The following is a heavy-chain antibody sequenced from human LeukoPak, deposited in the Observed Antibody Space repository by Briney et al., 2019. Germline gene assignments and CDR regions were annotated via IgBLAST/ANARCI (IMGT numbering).Heavy chain of an antibody. J-gene: IGHJ4*02. V-gene: IGHV4-59*01. D-gene: IGHD2-15*01. CDR1: GGSISSYY. CDR3: ARVSGYCSGGACYSRRHFDH. Sequence: PSETLSLPCTVSGGSISSYYWSWIRQPPGKGLEWIGYIYYSGSTNYNPSLKSRVTISVDTSKNQFSLKLSSVTAADTAVYYCARVSGYCSGGACYSRRHFDHWGQGTLVTVSS. CDR2: IYYSGST.